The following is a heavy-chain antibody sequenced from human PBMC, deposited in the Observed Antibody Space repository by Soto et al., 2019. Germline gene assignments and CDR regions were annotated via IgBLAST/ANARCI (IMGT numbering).Heavy chain of an antibody. CDR2: ISYDGSNK. V-gene: IGHV3-30*18. CDR1: GFTFSSYG. Sequence: GGSLRLSCAASGFTFSSYGMHWVRQAPGKGLEWVAVISYDGSNKYYADSVKGRFTISRDNSKNTLYLQMNSLRAEDTAVYYCAKSPLSYNWDAFDIWGQGTMVTV. J-gene: IGHJ3*02. CDR3: AKSPLSYNWDAFDI. D-gene: IGHD1-20*01.